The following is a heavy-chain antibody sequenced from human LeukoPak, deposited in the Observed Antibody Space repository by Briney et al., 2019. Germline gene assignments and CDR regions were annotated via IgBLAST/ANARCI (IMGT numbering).Heavy chain of an antibody. CDR2: ISSSGSTI. Sequence: GGSLRLSCAASGFIFSSYVMSWVRQAPGKGLEWVSYISSSGSTIYYADSVKGRFTISRDNAKNSLYLQMNSLRAEDTAVYYCARDFPSYYYDSSGYYDAFDIWGQGTMVTVSS. CDR1: GFIFSSYV. J-gene: IGHJ3*02. D-gene: IGHD3-22*01. V-gene: IGHV3-48*04. CDR3: ARDFPSYYYDSSGYYDAFDI.